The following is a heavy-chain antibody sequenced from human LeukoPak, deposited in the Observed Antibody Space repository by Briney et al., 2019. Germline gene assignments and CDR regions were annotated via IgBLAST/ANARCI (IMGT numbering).Heavy chain of an antibody. CDR2: IYYSGST. J-gene: IGHJ6*03. V-gene: IGHV4-31*03. CDR3: ARENYDSSGSIRLSYYYYYMDV. CDR1: GGSISSGGYY. Sequence: SETLSLTCTVSGGSISSGGYYWSWIRQHPGKGLEWIGYIYYSGSTYYNPSLKSRVTISVDTSKNQFSLKLSSVTAADTAVYYCARENYDSSGSIRLSYYYYYMDVWGKGTTVTVSS. D-gene: IGHD3-22*01.